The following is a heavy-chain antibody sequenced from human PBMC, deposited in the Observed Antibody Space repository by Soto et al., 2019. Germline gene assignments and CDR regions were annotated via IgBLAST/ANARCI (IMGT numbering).Heavy chain of an antibody. V-gene: IGHV4-4*07. CDR2: IYTSGST. J-gene: IGHJ6*02. CDR3: ARDSPGREGMDV. Sequence: SGTRSLTCTVSGASISSYYWIWIRQPAGKGLEWIGRIYTSGSTKYNPSLKSRVTMSVDTSKNQFSLKLSSVTAADTAVYYCARDSPGREGMDVWGQGTTVTVSS. CDR1: GASISSYY.